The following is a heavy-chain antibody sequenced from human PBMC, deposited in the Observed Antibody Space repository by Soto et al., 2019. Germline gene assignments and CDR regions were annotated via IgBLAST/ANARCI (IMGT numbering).Heavy chain of an antibody. V-gene: IGHV4-38-2*01. CDR2: VYHSGTT. Sequence: PSATLSLTCGVSGYSISSGYYWGWIRQPPGKGLEWIGSVYHSGTTYYNPSLKSRVTISLDTSKNQFSLRLTSVTAADTAMYFCTRSLYSSSWYAGSWGQGTLVTVSS. CDR3: TRSLYSSSWYAGS. CDR1: GYSISSGYY. J-gene: IGHJ4*02. D-gene: IGHD6-13*01.